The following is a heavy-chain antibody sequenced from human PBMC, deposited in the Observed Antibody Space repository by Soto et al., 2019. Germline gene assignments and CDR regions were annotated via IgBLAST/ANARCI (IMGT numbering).Heavy chain of an antibody. J-gene: IGHJ6*02. CDR2: VSLDSDTI. D-gene: IGHD3-3*01. V-gene: IGHV3-48*02. CDR1: GCDFRTYS. CDR3: ARLYYDYV. Sequence: GGSLRLSCRASGCDFRTYSMNWVRQAPGQGLEWIAYVSLDSDTIQYADSVKGRFTISRDDAENSLYLQMDSLRDEDTATYYCARLYYDYVWGQGTTVTVSS.